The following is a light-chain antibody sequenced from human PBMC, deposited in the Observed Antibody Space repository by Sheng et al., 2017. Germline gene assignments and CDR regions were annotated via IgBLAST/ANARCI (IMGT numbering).Light chain of an antibody. J-gene: IGLJ2*01. V-gene: IGLV2-14*03. CDR1: HSDIGDYNL. CDR3: SSYSDSVV. Sequence: QSALTQPASVSGSPGQSITIFCTGSHSDIGDYNLVSWYQQHPGRVPKLIIYDVTHRPSGTSIRFSGSKSGNTASLTISGLRPEDEADYYCSSYSDSVVFGGGTKLTVL. CDR2: DVT.